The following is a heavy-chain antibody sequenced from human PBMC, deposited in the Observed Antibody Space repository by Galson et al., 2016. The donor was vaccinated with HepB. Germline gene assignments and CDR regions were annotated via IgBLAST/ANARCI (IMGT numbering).Heavy chain of an antibody. D-gene: IGHD2-2*01. CDR3: TGGSSTYALDV. Sequence: TLSLTCTVSGGSIRSGDYFCTWIRQHPGKGLEWIGYISYSGTTYHNPSLKSRVTISVDTSKNQFSLKLSSVTVADTAVYYYTGGSSTYALDVWGQGTTVTVSS. J-gene: IGHJ6*02. CDR1: GGSIRSGDYF. CDR2: ISYSGTT. V-gene: IGHV4-31*03.